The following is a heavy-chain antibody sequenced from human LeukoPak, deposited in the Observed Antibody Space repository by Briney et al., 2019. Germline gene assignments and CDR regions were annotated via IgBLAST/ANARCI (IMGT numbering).Heavy chain of an antibody. V-gene: IGHV4-59*12. J-gene: IGHJ4*02. D-gene: IGHD4-17*01. CDR2: IYYSGST. Sequence: SETLSLTCTVSGGSISGYYWSWIRQPPGKGLEWIGSIYYSGSTYYNPSLKSRVTISVDTSKNQFSLKLSSVTAADTAVYYCARDGVTTRSIDYWGQGTLVTVSS. CDR3: ARDGVTTRSIDY. CDR1: GGSISGYY.